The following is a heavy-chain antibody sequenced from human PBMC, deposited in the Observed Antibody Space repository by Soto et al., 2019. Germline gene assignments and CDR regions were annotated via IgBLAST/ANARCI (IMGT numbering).Heavy chain of an antibody. Sequence: QVQLVQSGAEVKKPGSSVNVSCKASGGTFSSYAISWVRQAPGQGLEWMGGIIPIFGTANYAQKFQGRVTITADESTSTAYMELSSLRSEDTAVYYCARALRRPGTLLEINWFDPWGQGTLVTVSS. D-gene: IGHD1-1*01. CDR3: ARALRRPGTLLEINWFDP. J-gene: IGHJ5*02. CDR2: IIPIFGTA. V-gene: IGHV1-69*01. CDR1: GGTFSSYA.